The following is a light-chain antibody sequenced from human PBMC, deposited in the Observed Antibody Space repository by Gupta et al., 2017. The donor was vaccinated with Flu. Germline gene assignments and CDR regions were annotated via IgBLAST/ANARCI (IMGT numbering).Light chain of an antibody. CDR2: DTS. J-gene: IGKJ5*01. V-gene: IGKV3-11*01. Sequence: EIVLTQSPATLSLSPGERATLSCRASQSVSRYLDWYQQKPGQAPRLLIYDTSNRDTGIPARFSGSGSGKDLTLTISSREQEDFAFYYCQQSSNWPPITFGQGTRLEIK. CDR3: QQSSNWPPIT. CDR1: QSVSRY.